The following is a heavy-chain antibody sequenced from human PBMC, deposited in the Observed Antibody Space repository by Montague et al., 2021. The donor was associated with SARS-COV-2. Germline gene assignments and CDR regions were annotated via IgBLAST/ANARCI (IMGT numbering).Heavy chain of an antibody. J-gene: IGHJ6*03. CDR2: INHGGST. CDR3: ARLRDGVVPSPILGVGPFYSYYYMDV. D-gene: IGHD3-10*01. V-gene: IGHV4-34*01. CDR1: GSSFGGYY. Sequence: SETLSLTCAVHGSSFGGYYWNWIRQSPGKGLEWIGEINHGGSTKFSPSLKGRLTISTDTSKNQFSLKLTSVAAADTAVYYCARLRDGVVPSPILGVGPFYSYYYMDVWGRGTPVIVSS.